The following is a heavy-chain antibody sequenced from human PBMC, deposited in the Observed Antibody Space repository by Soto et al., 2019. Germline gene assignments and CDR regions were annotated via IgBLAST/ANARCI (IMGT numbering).Heavy chain of an antibody. CDR1: GYTLTELS. V-gene: IGHV1-24*01. CDR2: FDPEDGET. CDR3: AGALFGVVIYFDY. J-gene: IGHJ4*02. D-gene: IGHD3-3*01. Sequence: ASVKVSCKVSGYTLTELSMHWVRQAPGKGLEWMGGFDPEDGETIYAQKFQGRVTMTADTSTGTAYMELSSLRSEDTAVYYCAGALFGVVIYFDYWGQGTLVTVSS.